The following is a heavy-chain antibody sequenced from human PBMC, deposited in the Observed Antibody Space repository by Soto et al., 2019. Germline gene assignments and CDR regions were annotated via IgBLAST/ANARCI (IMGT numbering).Heavy chain of an antibody. Sequence: GGSLRLSCAASGLSFSSYAMSWVRQSPGKGLEWVSAISGSGGSTYYADSVKGRFTISRDNSKNTLYLQMNSLRAEDTAVYYCAKNSPGGATYWFDPWGQGTLVTVSS. CDR3: AKNSPGGATYWFDP. J-gene: IGHJ5*02. V-gene: IGHV3-23*01. CDR1: GLSFSSYA. CDR2: ISGSGGST. D-gene: IGHD1-26*01.